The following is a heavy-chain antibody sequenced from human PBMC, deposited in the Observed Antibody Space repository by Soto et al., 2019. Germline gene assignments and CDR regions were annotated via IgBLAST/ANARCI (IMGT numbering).Heavy chain of an antibody. D-gene: IGHD6-19*01. CDR2: ISAYNGNT. J-gene: IGHJ6*02. CDR3: ARAVGYYYGRDV. Sequence: QVQLVQSGAEVKMPGASVKVSCKATGYTFTSYGISWVRQAPGKGLEWMGWISAYNGNTNYAQKLQGRVTMTTDTATTKAYKELRSLRSDDTAVYYCARAVGYYYGRDVWGQGTTVTVSS. CDR1: GYTFTSYG. V-gene: IGHV1-18*01.